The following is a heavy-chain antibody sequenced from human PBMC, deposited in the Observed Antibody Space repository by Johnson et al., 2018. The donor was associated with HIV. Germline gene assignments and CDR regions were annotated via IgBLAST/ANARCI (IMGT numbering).Heavy chain of an antibody. CDR2: IKEDGREE. CDR1: GFTFSRSW. Sequence: MQLVESGGGLVQSGGSLRLSCAASGFTFSRSWMSWVRQAPGKGLEWVANIKEDGREEYYVDSVKGRFIISRDNAKNSLYLQMNSLRAGDTAVYYCARDGGFVGAFDIWGQGTMVIVSS. CDR3: ARDGGFVGAFDI. J-gene: IGHJ3*02. D-gene: IGHD3-16*01. V-gene: IGHV3-7*01.